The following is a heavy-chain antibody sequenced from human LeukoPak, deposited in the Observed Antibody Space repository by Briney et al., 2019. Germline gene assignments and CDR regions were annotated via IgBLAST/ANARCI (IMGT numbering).Heavy chain of an antibody. CDR3: ARDFFVRPRSRSHALDY. CDR2: IKQDGSEK. J-gene: IGHJ4*02. Sequence: GGSLRLSCAASGFTFSSYAMSWARQAPGKGLEWVANIKQDGSEKYYVDSVKGRFTISRDNAKNSLYLQMNSLRAEDMAVYYCARDFFVRPRSRSHALDYWGQGTLVTVSS. CDR1: GFTFSSYA. D-gene: IGHD1-26*01. V-gene: IGHV3-7*01.